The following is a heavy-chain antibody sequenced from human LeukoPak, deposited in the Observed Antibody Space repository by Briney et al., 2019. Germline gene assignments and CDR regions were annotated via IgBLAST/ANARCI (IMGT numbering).Heavy chain of an antibody. Sequence: GRSLRLSCAASGFTFSSYAMHWVRQAPGKGLEWVAVISYDGSSKYYADSVKGRFTISRDNSKNTLYLQMNSLRAEDTAVYYCARGGRRGYDSSGQPDYWGQGTLVTVSS. V-gene: IGHV3-30*04. CDR1: GFTFSSYA. CDR3: ARGGRRGYDSSGQPDY. J-gene: IGHJ4*02. D-gene: IGHD3-22*01. CDR2: ISYDGSSK.